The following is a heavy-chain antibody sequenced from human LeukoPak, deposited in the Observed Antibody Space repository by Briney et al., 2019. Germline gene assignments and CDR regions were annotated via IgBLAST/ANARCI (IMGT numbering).Heavy chain of an antibody. CDR1: GYTFTNDY. D-gene: IGHD3-9*01. V-gene: IGHV1-8*01. J-gene: IGHJ4*02. CDR2: MNPNSGNT. CDR3: ARSASGTGYTA. Sequence: ASVRVSCKASGYTFTNDYISWVRQATGQGLEWIGKMNPNSGNTGYAQKFQGRVTMTRSTSVSTVHMELNSLTSEDTAVYFCARSASGTGYTAWGQGTLVTVSS.